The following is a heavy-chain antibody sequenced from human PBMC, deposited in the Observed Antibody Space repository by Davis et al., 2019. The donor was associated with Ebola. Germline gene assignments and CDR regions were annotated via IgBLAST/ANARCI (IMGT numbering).Heavy chain of an antibody. D-gene: IGHD3-22*01. CDR3: ARLNYDSSGYYGAFNYYGLDV. J-gene: IGHJ6*02. CDR1: GGSISSYY. Sequence: SETLSLTCTVSGGSISSYYWTWIRQAPGKGLEWIGYIYYSGSTNYNPSLKSRVTISVDTSKNQFSLKLSSVTAADTAVYYCARLNYDSSGYYGAFNYYGLDVWGQGTTVTVSS. CDR2: IYYSGST. V-gene: IGHV4-59*08.